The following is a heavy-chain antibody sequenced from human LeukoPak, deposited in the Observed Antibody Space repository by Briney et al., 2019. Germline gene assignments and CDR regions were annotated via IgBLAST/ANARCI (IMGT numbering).Heavy chain of an antibody. Sequence: SETLSLTCTVSGSSISSSSYYWGWIRQPPGKGLEWIGSIYYSGSTYYNPSLKSQVTISVDTSKNQFSLKLSSVTAADTAVYYCAREDWNYGWFDPWGQGTLVTVSS. D-gene: IGHD1-7*01. V-gene: IGHV4-39*07. CDR2: IYYSGST. CDR3: AREDWNYGWFDP. J-gene: IGHJ5*02. CDR1: GSSISSSSYY.